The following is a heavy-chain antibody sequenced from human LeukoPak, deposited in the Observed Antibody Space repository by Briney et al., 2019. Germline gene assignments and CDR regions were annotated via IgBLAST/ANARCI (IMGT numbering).Heavy chain of an antibody. D-gene: IGHD3-9*01. CDR2: INHSGST. CDR3: ARDDILTGYYLFDY. V-gene: IGHV4-34*01. J-gene: IGHJ4*02. Sequence: SETLSLTCAVYGGSLSGYYWSWIRQPPGKGLEWIGEINHSGSTNYNPSLKSRVTISVDTSKNQFSLKLSSVTAADTAVYYCARDDILTGYYLFDYWGQGTLVTVSS. CDR1: GGSLSGYY.